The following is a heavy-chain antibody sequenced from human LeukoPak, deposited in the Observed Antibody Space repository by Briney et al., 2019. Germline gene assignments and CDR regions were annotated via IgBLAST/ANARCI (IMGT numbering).Heavy chain of an antibody. V-gene: IGHV1-8*01. J-gene: IGHJ6*02. Sequence: ASVKVSCKASGYTFTSYDINWVRRATGQGLEWMGWMNPNSGNTGYAQKFQGRVTMTRNTSISTAYMELSSLRSEDTAVYYCARGQGGLYYYYGMDVWGQGTTVTVSS. CDR1: GYTFTSYD. D-gene: IGHD3-16*01. CDR2: MNPNSGNT. CDR3: ARGQGGLYYYYGMDV.